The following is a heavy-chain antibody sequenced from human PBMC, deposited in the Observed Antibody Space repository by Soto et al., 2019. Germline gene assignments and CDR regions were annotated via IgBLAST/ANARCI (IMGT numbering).Heavy chain of an antibody. CDR2: VYDTGST. J-gene: IGHJ4*02. D-gene: IGHD2-2*02. CDR3: ARESCVSTRWYNKVDD. Sequence: SETLSLTCAVSGYSISSGYYWGWIRQPPGKGLEWIGSVYDTGSTYYNPSLKSRVTISLDTSKNQFSLKLSSVTAADTAVYYCARESCVSTRWYNKVDDWGKGTLGTGSS. CDR1: GYSISSGYY. V-gene: IGHV4-38-2*02.